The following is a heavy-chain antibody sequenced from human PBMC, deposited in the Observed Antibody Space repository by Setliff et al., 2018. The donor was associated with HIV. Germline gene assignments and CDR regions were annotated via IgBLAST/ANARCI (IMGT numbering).Heavy chain of an antibody. J-gene: IGHJ3*02. V-gene: IGHV4-34*01. CDR3: ASDYSSRHDAFDI. D-gene: IGHD6-13*01. CDR1: GGSFSGYY. CDR2: INHGGST. Sequence: PSETLSLTCAVYGGSFSGYYWSWIRQSPGKGLEWIGQINHGGSTNYSPSLKSRVTMSIDTSKNQFSLRLSSVTAADTAVYYCASDYSSRHDAFDIRGQGTVVTVSS.